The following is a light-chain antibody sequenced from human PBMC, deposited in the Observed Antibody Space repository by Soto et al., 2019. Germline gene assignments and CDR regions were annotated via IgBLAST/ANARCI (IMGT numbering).Light chain of an antibody. CDR1: QSISSY. V-gene: IGKV1-39*01. CDR2: AAS. CDR3: QQYIGLWT. J-gene: IGKJ1*01. Sequence: DIQMTQSPSSLSASVGDRVTITCRASQSISSYLNWYQQKPGKAPKLLIYAASSLQSGVPSRFSGSGSGTDFTLTISSLQPEDFATYYCQQYIGLWTFGQGTKVDLK.